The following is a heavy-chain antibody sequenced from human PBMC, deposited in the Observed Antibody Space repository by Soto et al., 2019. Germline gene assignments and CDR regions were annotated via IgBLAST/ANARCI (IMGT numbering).Heavy chain of an antibody. CDR2: ISSNGGST. Sequence: PGGSLRLSCSASGFTFSSYAMHWVRQAPGKGLEYVSAISSNGGSTYYADSVKGRFTISRDNSKNTLYLQMSSLRAEDTAVYYCVNPRKGLLEAFDIWGQGTMVTVSS. CDR3: VNPRKGLLEAFDI. J-gene: IGHJ3*02. V-gene: IGHV3-64D*06. D-gene: IGHD5-18*01. CDR1: GFTFSSYA.